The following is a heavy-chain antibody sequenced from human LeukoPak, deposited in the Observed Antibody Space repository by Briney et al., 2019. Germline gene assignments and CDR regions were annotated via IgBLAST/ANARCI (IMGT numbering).Heavy chain of an antibody. CDR3: AKSSPWYFPAFDI. D-gene: IGHD3-9*01. CDR2: TYSRGNK. CDR1: GFTVSSNY. J-gene: IGHJ4*02. V-gene: IGHV3-53*01. Sequence: GGSLRLSCAASGFTVSSNYMSWVRQAPGKGLEWVAFTYSRGNKYYRDSVKSRFTVSTDTSKNTVYLQMSSLIAEATAAYYCAKSSPWYFPAFDIWGQGTLVTVSS.